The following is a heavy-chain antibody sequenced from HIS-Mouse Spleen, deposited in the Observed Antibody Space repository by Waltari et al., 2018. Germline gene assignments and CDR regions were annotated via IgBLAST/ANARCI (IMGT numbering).Heavy chain of an antibody. CDR2: VKRGGGIR. Sequence: EVQLVESGGGLVQPGGSLRLSCAASGFTFSSYWMHWFCQAPRKGVVGGARVKRGGGIRRYANALKGGLTISRDNAKNTLYLQMNRLIAEDTAVYYCARAPGRGSYYGWFDPWGQGTLVTVSS. CDR3: ARAPGRGSYYGWFDP. CDR1: GFTFSSYW. V-gene: IGHV3-74*01. J-gene: IGHJ5*02. D-gene: IGHD1-26*01.